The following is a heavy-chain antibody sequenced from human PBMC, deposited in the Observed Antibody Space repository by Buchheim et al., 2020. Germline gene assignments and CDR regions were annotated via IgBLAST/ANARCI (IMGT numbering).Heavy chain of an antibody. CDR2: ISAYNGKT. V-gene: IGHV1-18*04. CDR3: ARDRLYCSGGSCYLLGLDDAFDI. J-gene: IGHJ3*02. D-gene: IGHD2-15*01. CDR1: GYTFTSYG. Sequence: QVQLVQSGAEVKKPGASVKVSCKASGYTFTSYGISWVRQAPGQGLEWMGWISAYNGKTNYAQKLQGRVTMTTDTSTSTAYVELRSLRSDDTAVYYCARDRLYCSGGSCYLLGLDDAFDIWGQGT.